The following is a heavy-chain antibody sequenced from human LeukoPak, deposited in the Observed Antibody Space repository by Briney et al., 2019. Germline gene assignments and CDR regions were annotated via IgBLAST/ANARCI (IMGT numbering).Heavy chain of an antibody. V-gene: IGHV4-59*01. D-gene: IGHD3-22*01. J-gene: IGHJ6*02. Sequence: SETLSLTCTVSGGSISTYYWSWIRQPPGMGLEWIGYIYYSGSTDYNPSLKSRVTISVDTSKNHFSLKLSSVTAADTAVYYCARGPYYYDSSGYYIPYYGMDVWGQGTTVTVSS. CDR2: IYYSGST. CDR1: GGSISTYY. CDR3: ARGPYYYDSSGYYIPYYGMDV.